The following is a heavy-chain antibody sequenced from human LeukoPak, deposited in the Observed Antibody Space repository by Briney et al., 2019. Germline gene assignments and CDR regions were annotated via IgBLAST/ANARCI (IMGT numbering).Heavy chain of an antibody. CDR1: GDSISYYY. V-gene: IGHV4-59*01. CDR3: AATYCGGDCYYSGFDY. J-gene: IGHJ4*02. Sequence: PSETLSLTCNVSGDSISYYYWSWIRQPPGKGLEWIGYIYYSGSTDYNPSLKSRVSISVDTSKNQFSLKLNSVTPADTAVYYCAATYCGGDCYYSGFDYWGQGTLVTVSS. CDR2: IYYSGST. D-gene: IGHD2-21*02.